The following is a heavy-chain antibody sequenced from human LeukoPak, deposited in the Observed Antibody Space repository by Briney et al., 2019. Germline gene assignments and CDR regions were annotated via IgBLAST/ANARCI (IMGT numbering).Heavy chain of an antibody. CDR2: IFPSGSA. J-gene: IGHJ6*03. V-gene: IGHV4-4*09. CDR3: ARRNHYFYYMDV. CDR1: GGPINSYY. Sequence: SETLSLTCTVSGGPINSYYWSWIRQSPVKGLEWIGYIFPSGSAFYNPSLESRVTISLDTSENQFSLTLSPVTAADSAVYYCARRNHYFYYMDVWGKGTTVTVSS.